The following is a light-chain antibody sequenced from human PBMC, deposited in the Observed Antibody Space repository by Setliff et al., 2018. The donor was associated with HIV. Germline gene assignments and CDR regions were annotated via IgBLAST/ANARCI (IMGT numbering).Light chain of an antibody. CDR3: SAYASSDTLYV. CDR2: DVT. V-gene: IGLV2-14*03. CDR1: SSDIGGYKY. J-gene: IGLJ1*01. Sequence: QSALTQPASVSGSPGQWITISCTGTSSDIGGYKYVSWYQQHPGKAPKLIIYDVTNRPSDISNRFSGSKSGNTASLTISGLQAEDEADYYCSAYASSDTLYVFGAGAK.